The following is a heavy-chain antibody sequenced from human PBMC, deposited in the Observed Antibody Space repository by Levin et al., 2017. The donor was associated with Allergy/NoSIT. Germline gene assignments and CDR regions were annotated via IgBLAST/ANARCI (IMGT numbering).Heavy chain of an antibody. V-gene: IGHV4-59*01. D-gene: IGHD3-16*01. CDR2: IYYSGST. Sequence: SETLSLTCTVSGGSISDYYWSWIRQPPGKGLEWIGYIYYSGSTNYNPSLKRRITISVETYTTQFSLKLTSVTAADTDVYYCARHRECLGGRSEYWGQGTLVTVSS. CDR1: GGSISDYY. J-gene: IGHJ4*02. CDR3: ARHRECLGGRSEY.